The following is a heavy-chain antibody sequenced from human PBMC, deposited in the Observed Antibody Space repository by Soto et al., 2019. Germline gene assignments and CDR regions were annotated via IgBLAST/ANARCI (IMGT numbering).Heavy chain of an antibody. CDR3: ASQPLGHSGYVLYYFDY. J-gene: IGHJ4*02. Sequence: GGSLRLSCAASGFTFSSYGMHWVRQAPGKGLEWVAVISYDGSNKYYADSVKGRFTISRDNSKNTLYLQMNSLRAEDTAVYYCASQPLGHSGYVLYYFDYWGQGTLVTVS. CDR1: GFTFSSYG. D-gene: IGHD5-12*01. CDR2: ISYDGSNK. V-gene: IGHV3-30*03.